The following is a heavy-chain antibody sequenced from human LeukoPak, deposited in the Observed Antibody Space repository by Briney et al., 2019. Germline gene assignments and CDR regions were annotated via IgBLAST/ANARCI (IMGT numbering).Heavy chain of an antibody. Sequence: PSETLSLTCNVSGGSISSYHWSWIRQAPGKGLEWIGYISYSGSTNFNPSLKSRVTISVDTSKNQFSLKLSSVTAADTAVYYCAREGTAGTNLNWFDPWGQGTLVTVSS. CDR2: ISYSGST. CDR3: AREGTAGTNLNWFDP. D-gene: IGHD1-1*01. V-gene: IGHV4-59*01. CDR1: GGSISSYH. J-gene: IGHJ5*02.